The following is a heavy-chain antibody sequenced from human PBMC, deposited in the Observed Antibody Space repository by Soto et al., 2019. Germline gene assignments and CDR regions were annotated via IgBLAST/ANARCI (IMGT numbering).Heavy chain of an antibody. V-gene: IGHV3-23*01. Sequence: EVQLLESGGGLVQPGGSLRLSCAASGFTFSSYAMSWVRQAPGKGLEWVSAISGSGGSTYYADSVKGRFTISRDNSKNTRYLQMNSLRAEDTAVYYCAKDLVVVIKFMNLLPAYDYGMDVWGQGTTVTVSS. D-gene: IGHD3-22*01. CDR2: ISGSGGST. CDR3: AKDLVVVIKFMNLLPAYDYGMDV. CDR1: GFTFSSYA. J-gene: IGHJ6*02.